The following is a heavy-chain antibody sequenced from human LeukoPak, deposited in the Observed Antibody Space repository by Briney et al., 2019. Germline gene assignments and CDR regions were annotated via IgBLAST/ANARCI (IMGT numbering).Heavy chain of an antibody. J-gene: IGHJ4*02. CDR1: GGSISSSSYY. CDR2: IYYSGST. V-gene: IGHV4-39*01. CDR3: ARLYYDSSGYYQICYFDY. Sequence: SETLSLTCTVSGGSISSSSYYWGWIRQPPGKGLEWMGCIYYSGSTYYNPSLKSRVTISVDTSKNQFSLNLSSVTAADTAVYYCARLYYDSSGYYQICYFDYWGQGTLVTVSS. D-gene: IGHD3-22*01.